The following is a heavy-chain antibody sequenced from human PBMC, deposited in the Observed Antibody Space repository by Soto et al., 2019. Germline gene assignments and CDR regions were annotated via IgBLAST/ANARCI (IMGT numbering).Heavy chain of an antibody. D-gene: IGHD2-21*02. CDR1: GFTFSIYS. CDR2: ISSSSSTI. CDR3: LGFVVVTAIIGY. V-gene: IGHV3-48*02. Sequence: GSLRLSCSASGFTFSIYSMNLVLQAPGKGLEWVSYISSSSSTIYYADSVKGRFTISRDNAKNSLYLQMNSLRDEDTAVYYCLGFVVVTAIIGYWGQGTLVTVSS. J-gene: IGHJ4*02.